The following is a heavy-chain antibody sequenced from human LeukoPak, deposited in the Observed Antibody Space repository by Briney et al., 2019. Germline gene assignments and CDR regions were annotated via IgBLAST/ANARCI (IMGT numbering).Heavy chain of an antibody. J-gene: IGHJ4*02. CDR3: ASSGSASWAD. D-gene: IGHD1-26*01. Sequence: SETLSLTCTVSGGSITGYYWTWIRQPPGKGLESIGYIYYSGSTSYNPSLKSRVTISVDTSKNQFSLNLRSVTAADTAVYYCASSGSASWADWGQGILVTVSS. V-gene: IGHV4-59*08. CDR1: GGSITGYY. CDR2: IYYSGST.